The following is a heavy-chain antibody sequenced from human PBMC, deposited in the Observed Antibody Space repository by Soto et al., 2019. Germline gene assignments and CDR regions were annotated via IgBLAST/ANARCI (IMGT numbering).Heavy chain of an antibody. CDR1: GFSFSRYA. V-gene: IGHV3-48*02. CDR2: ISMSGTTM. CDR3: ARDAIGDATNWFDP. Sequence: GGSLRLACAASGFSFSRYAMNWVRQSPGKGLEWVSYISMSGTTMFYAESVKGRFTISRDNAEKSLYLQMNSLRDEDTAMYYCARDAIGDATNWFDPWGQGTLVTVSS. J-gene: IGHJ5*02.